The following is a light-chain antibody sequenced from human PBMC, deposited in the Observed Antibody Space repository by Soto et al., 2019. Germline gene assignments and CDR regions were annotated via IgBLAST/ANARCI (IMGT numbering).Light chain of an antibody. CDR3: CASAGSYTSWV. CDR2: DVN. Sequence: QSALTQPRSVSGSPGQSVTISCTGTNSDVGGYDYVSWYQHHPGKAPILMIFDVNKRPSGVRDRFSGSKSGNTASLTISGLRAEGVADYYCCASAGSYTSWVFGGGTELTVL. V-gene: IGLV2-11*01. CDR1: NSDVGGYDY. J-gene: IGLJ3*02.